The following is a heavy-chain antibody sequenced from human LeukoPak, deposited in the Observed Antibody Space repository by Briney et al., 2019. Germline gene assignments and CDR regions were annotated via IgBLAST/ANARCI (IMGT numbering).Heavy chain of an antibody. V-gene: IGHV3-9*01. J-gene: IGHJ4*02. CDR2: ISWNSGTI. D-gene: IGHD6-13*01. Sequence: GGSLRLSCAASGFTFDDYAMHWVRQAPGKGLEWVSGISWNSGTIDYADSVKGRFTISRDNAKNSLYLQMNSLRAEDTAFYYCAKDKFYSGSWLFDYWGQGTLVTVSS. CDR1: GFTFDDYA. CDR3: AKDKFYSGSWLFDY.